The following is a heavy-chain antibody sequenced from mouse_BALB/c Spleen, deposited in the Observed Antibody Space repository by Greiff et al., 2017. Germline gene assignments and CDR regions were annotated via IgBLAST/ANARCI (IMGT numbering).Heavy chain of an antibody. Sequence: VQLKESGPELVKPGASVKVSCKASGYSFTDYNMYWVKQRPEQGLEWIGWIDPENGNTIYDPKFQGKASITADTSSNTAYLHLSSLTSEDTAVYYCARSYYGNYVGYWGQGTTLTVSS. CDR1: GYSFTDYN. CDR2: IDPENGNT. J-gene: IGHJ2*01. CDR3: ARSYYGNYVGY. V-gene: IGHV14-1*02. D-gene: IGHD2-1*01.